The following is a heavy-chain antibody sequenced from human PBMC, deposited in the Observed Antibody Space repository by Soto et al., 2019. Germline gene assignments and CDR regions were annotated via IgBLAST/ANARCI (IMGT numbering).Heavy chain of an antibody. J-gene: IGHJ6*03. V-gene: IGHV3-9*01. D-gene: IGHD3-10*01. Sequence: EVQLVESGGGLVQPGRSLRLSCAASGFTFDDYAMHWVRQAPGRGLEWVSRITWNSGTIDYADSVKGRFTISRDNAKNSLYLQMNSLRAEDTALYYCTKSSRLDYMDVWGKGTTGTVSS. CDR1: GFTFDDYA. CDR3: TKSSRLDYMDV. CDR2: ITWNSGTI.